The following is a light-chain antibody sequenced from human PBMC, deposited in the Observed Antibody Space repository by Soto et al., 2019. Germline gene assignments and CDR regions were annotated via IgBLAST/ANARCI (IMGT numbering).Light chain of an antibody. V-gene: IGKV1-5*01. CDR2: DAS. Sequence: DIQMTQSPSTPSASAGDRVTISCRASQSIANWLAWYQQKAGKAPNLLIYDASSLESGVPSRFSGSGSGTEFTLTISSLQPDDYATYYCQQYDTYPYTFGQGTKVDIK. J-gene: IGKJ2*01. CDR1: QSIANW. CDR3: QQYDTYPYT.